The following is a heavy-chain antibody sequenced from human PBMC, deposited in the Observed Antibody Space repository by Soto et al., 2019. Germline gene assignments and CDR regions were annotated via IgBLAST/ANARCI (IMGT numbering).Heavy chain of an antibody. J-gene: IGHJ6*02. CDR1: GGSFSGYY. Sequence: TSETLSLTCAVYGGSFSGYYWIWIRRPPGKGLEWIGEINHSGSTNYNPSLKSRVTISVDTSKNQFSLKLRSVTAADTAVYYCARGLRFLEWLEYYGMDVCGQGTTVTVSS. D-gene: IGHD3-3*01. V-gene: IGHV4-34*01. CDR3: ARGLRFLEWLEYYGMDV. CDR2: INHSGST.